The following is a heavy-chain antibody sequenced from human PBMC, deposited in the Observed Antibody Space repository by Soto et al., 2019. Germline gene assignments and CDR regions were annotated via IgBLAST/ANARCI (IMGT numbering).Heavy chain of an antibody. D-gene: IGHD6-19*01. V-gene: IGHV1-58*01. J-gene: IGHJ4*02. Sequence: LVQSGPEVKKPGTSVNVSCKTSGFTFGSSAVQWVRQVRGQRLEWIGWIVVASGYPNVAQKFQDRVSLTRDLSTNTAVLELSSLTSEDSAMYYCAADVIGVAGDFDHWGQGTLVSVS. CDR2: IVVASGYP. CDR1: GFTFGSSA. CDR3: AADVIGVAGDFDH.